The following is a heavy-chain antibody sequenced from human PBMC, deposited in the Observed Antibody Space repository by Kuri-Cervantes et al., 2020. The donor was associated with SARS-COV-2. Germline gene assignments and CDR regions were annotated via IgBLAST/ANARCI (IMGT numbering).Heavy chain of an antibody. D-gene: IGHD4-23*01. CDR2: IIPFFGTP. V-gene: IGHV1-69*13. Sequence: SVKASCKASGGTFTTYGFTWVRQAPGQELEWMGGIIPFFGTPNYAQKFEGRVTITADESTSTAYMELSSLRFEDTAVYFCARDVGYGGTSELDVTYFDHWGQGTLVTVSS. CDR3: ARDVGYGGTSELDVTYFDH. CDR1: GGTFTTYG. J-gene: IGHJ4*02.